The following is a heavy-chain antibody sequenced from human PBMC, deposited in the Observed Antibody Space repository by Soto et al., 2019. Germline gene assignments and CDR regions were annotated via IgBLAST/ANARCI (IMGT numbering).Heavy chain of an antibody. V-gene: IGHV4-30-2*06. CDR2: IYHNGSP. D-gene: IGHD3-16*01. Sequence: TSETLSLTCAVSGVSLSSGAYSWTWIRQSPGRGLEWIGYIYHNGSPYYNPSLKRRVSISLDKSKNQFSLMLSSVTAADTAVYFCARDLRGGGGYFGIDVWGQGTTVTVSS. CDR3: ARDLRGGGGYFGIDV. J-gene: IGHJ6*02. CDR1: GVSLSSGAYS.